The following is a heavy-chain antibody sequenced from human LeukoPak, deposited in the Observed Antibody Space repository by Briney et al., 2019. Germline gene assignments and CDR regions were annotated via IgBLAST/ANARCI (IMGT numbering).Heavy chain of an antibody. CDR1: GFTVSNNF. Sequence: PGGSLRLSCAVSGFTVSNNFMSWVRQAPGKGLEWVASINHNGNVNYYVDSVKGRFTISRDNAKNSLYLQMSNLRAKDTAVYFCARGGGLDVWGQGATVTVSS. J-gene: IGHJ6*02. CDR2: INHNGNVN. D-gene: IGHD3-16*01. CDR3: ARGGGLDV. V-gene: IGHV3-7*03.